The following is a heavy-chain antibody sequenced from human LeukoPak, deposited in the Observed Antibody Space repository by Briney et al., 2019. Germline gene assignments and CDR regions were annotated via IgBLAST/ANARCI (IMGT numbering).Heavy chain of an antibody. CDR3: ARGGASDDYGDPSDY. Sequence: SETLSLTCTVSGYSVTGGYYWGWVRQTPTKGLEWIASIYHGGNTYYSPSLKSRVTISLDTSNNQISLKLTSVTAADTAVYCCARGGASDDYGDPSDYWGQGTLVTVSS. CDR1: GYSVTGGYY. J-gene: IGHJ4*02. CDR2: IYHGGNT. D-gene: IGHD4-17*01. V-gene: IGHV4-38-2*02.